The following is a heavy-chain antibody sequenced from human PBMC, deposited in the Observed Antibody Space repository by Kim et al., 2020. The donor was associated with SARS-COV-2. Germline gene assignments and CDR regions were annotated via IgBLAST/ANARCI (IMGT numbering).Heavy chain of an antibody. CDR1: GGPVSSGSYY. V-gene: IGHV4-61*01. CDR3: ARGPTYYNDRSGRRVPYAFDI. Sequence: SETLSLTCTVSGGPVSSGSYYWSWIRQPPGKGLEWIGYIYYSGSTNYNPSLKSRVTISVDTSKNQFFLKLSSVTAADTAVYYCARGPTYYNDRSGRRVPYAFDIWGQGTMVTVSS. CDR2: IYYSGST. J-gene: IGHJ3*02. D-gene: IGHD3-22*01.